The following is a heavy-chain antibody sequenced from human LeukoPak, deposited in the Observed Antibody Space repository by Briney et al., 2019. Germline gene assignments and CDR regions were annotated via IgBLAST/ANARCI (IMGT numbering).Heavy chain of an antibody. CDR2: IIPIFDSA. CDR1: GYTFTSYY. CDR3: ARGDVGGFGEYFVY. V-gene: IGHV1-69*13. D-gene: IGHD3-10*01. Sequence: SVKVSCKASGYTFTSYYMHWVRQAPGQGLEWMGGIIPIFDSANYAQKFQGRVTISADESTSTAYMDLSSLSSEDTAVYYCARGDVGGFGEYFVYWGQGTLVTVSS. J-gene: IGHJ4*02.